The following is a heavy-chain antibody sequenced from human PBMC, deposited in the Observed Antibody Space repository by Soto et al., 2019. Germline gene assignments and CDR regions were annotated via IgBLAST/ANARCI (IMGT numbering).Heavy chain of an antibody. D-gene: IGHD2-2*01. CDR1: GYSFTSYW. J-gene: IGHJ4*02. CDR2: IDPSDSYT. Sequence: PGESLKISCKGSGYSFTSYWINWVRQTPGKGLEWMGRIDPSDSYTNYSPSFQGHVTISADKSISTAYLQWSSLEASDNAMYYCARLYCTTTSCDGGLDSWGQGTLVTVSS. CDR3: ARLYCTTTSCDGGLDS. V-gene: IGHV5-10-1*01.